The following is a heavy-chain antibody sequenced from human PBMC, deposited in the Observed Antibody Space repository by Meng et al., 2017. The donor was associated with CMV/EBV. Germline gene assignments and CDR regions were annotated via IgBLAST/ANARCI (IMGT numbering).Heavy chain of an antibody. CDR3: ARWNWVTTGFDY. V-gene: IGHV3-7*01. D-gene: IGHD4-11*01. Sequence: GESLKISCAASGFTFSSYWMSWVRQAPGKGLEWVANIKQDGSEKYYVDSVKGRFTISRDNAKNSLYLQMNSLRAEDTAVYYWARWNWVTTGFDYWGQGTLVTVSS. CDR2: IKQDGSEK. J-gene: IGHJ4*02. CDR1: GFTFSSYW.